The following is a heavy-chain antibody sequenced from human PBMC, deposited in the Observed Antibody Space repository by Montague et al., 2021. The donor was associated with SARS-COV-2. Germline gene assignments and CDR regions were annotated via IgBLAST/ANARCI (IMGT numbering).Heavy chain of an antibody. J-gene: IGHJ4*02. CDR2: INQRGRT. Sequence: SETLSLTCALYGGSFSFYYWTWIRQSPGKGLEWIGGINQRGRTNYNPSLSNRLTMSIDTSRKQFSLKLRSVTAADTAVYYCAMGCDCNSVNCYDGVFGSWGQGTLVTVSS. CDR1: GGSFSFYY. V-gene: IGHV4-34*01. CDR3: AMGCDCNSVNCYDGVFGS. D-gene: IGHD2/OR15-2a*01.